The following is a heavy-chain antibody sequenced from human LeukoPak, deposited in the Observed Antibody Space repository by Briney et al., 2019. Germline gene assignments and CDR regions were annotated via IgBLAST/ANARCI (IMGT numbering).Heavy chain of an antibody. D-gene: IGHD2-15*01. CDR3: ARDCSGDSCYWGYFDY. CDR1: GGSISSSSYY. J-gene: IGHJ4*02. V-gene: IGHV4-39*02. Sequence: SETLSLTCTVSGGSISSSSYYWGWSRQPPGKGLEWIGSIYYSGSTYYNPSLKSRVTISVDTSRNQFSLKLSSVTAADTAVYYCARDCSGDSCYWGYFDYWGQGTLVTVSS. CDR2: IYYSGST.